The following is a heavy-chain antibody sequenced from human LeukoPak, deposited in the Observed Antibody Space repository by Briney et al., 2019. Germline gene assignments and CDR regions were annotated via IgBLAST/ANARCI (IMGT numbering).Heavy chain of an antibody. V-gene: IGHV1-2*02. CDR2: INPNSGGT. J-gene: IGHJ4*02. D-gene: IGHD1-26*01. Sequence: ASVKVSCKASGYTFTGYYMHWVRQAPGQGLEWMGWINPNSGGTNYAQKFQGRVTMTRDTSTSTVYMELSSLRSEDTAVYYCARGSTTFMFSWGQGTLVTVSS. CDR3: ARGSTTFMFS. CDR1: GYTFTGYY.